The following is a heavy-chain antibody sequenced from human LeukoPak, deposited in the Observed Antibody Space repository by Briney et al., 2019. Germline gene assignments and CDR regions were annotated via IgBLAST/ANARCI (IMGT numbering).Heavy chain of an antibody. Sequence: XXWVRQAPGQELGWMGRINPNSGGTNYAQNFQGRVTMTRDTSTSTAYMELSSLRSEDTAVYYCARDERNWFDPWGQGTLVTVSS. D-gene: IGHD1-1*01. CDR3: ARDERNWFDP. CDR2: INPNSGGT. V-gene: IGHV1/OR15-1*04. J-gene: IGHJ5*02.